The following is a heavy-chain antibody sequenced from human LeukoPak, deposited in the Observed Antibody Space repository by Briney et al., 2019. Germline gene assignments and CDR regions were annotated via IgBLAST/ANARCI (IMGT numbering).Heavy chain of an antibody. CDR3: ARAPMGWFDP. V-gene: IGHV4-59*01. Sequence: SETLSLTCTVSGGSISGYYWSWIRQSPEKGLESIGFIYSTGSTNYNPSLKGRVTISVDTSKNQFSLKLSSVTAADTAVYYCARAPMGWFDPWGQGTLVTVSS. CDR2: IYSTGST. D-gene: IGHD2-8*01. CDR1: GGSISGYY. J-gene: IGHJ5*02.